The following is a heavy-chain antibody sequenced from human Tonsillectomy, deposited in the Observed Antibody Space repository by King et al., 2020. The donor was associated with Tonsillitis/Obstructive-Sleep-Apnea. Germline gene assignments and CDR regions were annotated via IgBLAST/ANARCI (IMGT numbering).Heavy chain of an antibody. J-gene: IGHJ6*03. V-gene: IGHV4-59*01. CDR2: IYYSVST. Sequence: VQLQESGPGLVKPSETLSFTCTVSGGSISSYYWSWIRQPPGKGLEWIGYIYYSVSTNYNPSLKSRVTISVDTAKNQFSLKLSSVTAADTAVYYCARVAKNDFWSGYYSYYYMDVWGKGTTVTVSS. D-gene: IGHD3-3*01. CDR3: ARVAKNDFWSGYYSYYYMDV. CDR1: GGSISSYY.